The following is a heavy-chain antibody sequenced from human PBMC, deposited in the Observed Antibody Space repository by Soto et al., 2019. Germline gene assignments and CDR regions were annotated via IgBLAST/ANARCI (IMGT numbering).Heavy chain of an antibody. J-gene: IGHJ6*02. V-gene: IGHV4-31*03. CDR1: GGSISSGGYY. CDR2: IYYSGST. D-gene: IGHD6-13*01. Sequence: SQTLSLTCTVSGGSISSGGYYWSWIRQHPGKGLEWIGYIYYSGSTYYNPSLKSRVTISVDTSKNQFSLKLSSVTAADTAVYYCARANSSSWYGRRGMDVWGQGTTVTVSS. CDR3: ARANSSSWYGRRGMDV.